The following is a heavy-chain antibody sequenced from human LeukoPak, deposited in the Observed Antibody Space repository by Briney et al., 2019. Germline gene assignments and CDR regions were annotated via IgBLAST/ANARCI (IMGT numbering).Heavy chain of an antibody. Sequence: GGSLRLSCAASGFTFSSYAMSWVRQAPGKGLEWVSAISGSGGSTYYADSVKGRFTISRDNSKNTLYLQMNSLRAEDTAVYYCARGQIITFGGVIVISPGFDYWGQGTLVTVSS. V-gene: IGHV3-23*01. CDR1: GFTFSSYA. CDR2: ISGSGGST. CDR3: ARGQIITFGGVIVISPGFDY. D-gene: IGHD3-16*02. J-gene: IGHJ4*02.